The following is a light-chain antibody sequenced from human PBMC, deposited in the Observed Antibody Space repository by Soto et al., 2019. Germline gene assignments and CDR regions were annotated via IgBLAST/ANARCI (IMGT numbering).Light chain of an antibody. Sequence: EIVLTQSPGTLSLSPGERATLSCRASQSVSSSYLAWYQQKPGQAPRLLIYGASSRATGIPDRFSGSGSGTDFTLTIRSLEPDDFAVYYCKQFNSYPITFGQGTRLEI. CDR2: GAS. CDR1: QSVSSSY. V-gene: IGKV3-20*01. J-gene: IGKJ5*01. CDR3: KQFNSYPIT.